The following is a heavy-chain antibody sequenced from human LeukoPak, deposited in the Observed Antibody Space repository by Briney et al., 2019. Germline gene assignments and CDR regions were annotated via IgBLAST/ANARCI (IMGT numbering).Heavy chain of an antibody. Sequence: PGGSLRLSCAASGFTFSIYGMSWVRQAPGRGLEWVSAMSGSGGRTYYADAVKGRFTISRDNSKNTLYLQMNSLRAEDTAVYYCAKDGYYDSSAYYYVRYFDLWGRGTLVTVSS. D-gene: IGHD3-22*01. J-gene: IGHJ2*01. CDR3: AKDGYYDSSAYYYVRYFDL. CDR1: GFTFSIYG. V-gene: IGHV3-23*01. CDR2: MSGSGGRT.